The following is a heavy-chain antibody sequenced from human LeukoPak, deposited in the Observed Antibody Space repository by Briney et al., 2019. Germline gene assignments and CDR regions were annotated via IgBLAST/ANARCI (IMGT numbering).Heavy chain of an antibody. V-gene: IGHV3-30*18. Sequence: GGSLRLSCAASGFTFSSYGMHWVRQAPGKGLEWVAVISYDGSNKYYADSVKGRFTISRDNSKNTLHLQMNSLRAEDTAVYYCAKGRGVLTTANDYWGQGTLVTVSS. D-gene: IGHD3-3*01. J-gene: IGHJ4*02. CDR2: ISYDGSNK. CDR1: GFTFSSYG. CDR3: AKGRGVLTTANDY.